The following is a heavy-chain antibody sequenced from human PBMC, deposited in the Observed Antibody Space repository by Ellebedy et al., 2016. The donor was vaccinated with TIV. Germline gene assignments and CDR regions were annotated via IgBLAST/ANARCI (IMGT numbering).Heavy chain of an antibody. Sequence: MPSETLSLTCTVSGGSISSYYWTWIRQPPGKGLEWLGHIFYSGSTNYNPSLKSRVSISIDTSKDQFSLNLSSVAAADTAVYFCARNRKRLTYFGETDALEIWGPGTVVTVSS. V-gene: IGHV4-59*01. CDR3: ARNRKRLTYFGETDALEI. J-gene: IGHJ3*02. D-gene: IGHD3-3*01. CDR1: GGSISSYY. CDR2: IFYSGST.